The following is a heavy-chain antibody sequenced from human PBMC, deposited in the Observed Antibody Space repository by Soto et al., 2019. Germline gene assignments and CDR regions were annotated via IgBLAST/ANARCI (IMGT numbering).Heavy chain of an antibody. Sequence: GGSLRLSCATSGFTFSSFDMDWVRQAPGKGLEWVSSIHRASTYIYYADSVRGRFTISRDNAKSSLYLQMNSLTVEDTAVYYCARGSAYYYYYGMDVWGQGTTVTVSS. CDR1: GFTFSSFD. D-gene: IGHD3-3*01. CDR2: IHRASTYI. V-gene: IGHV3-21*04. J-gene: IGHJ6*02. CDR3: ARGSAYYYYYGMDV.